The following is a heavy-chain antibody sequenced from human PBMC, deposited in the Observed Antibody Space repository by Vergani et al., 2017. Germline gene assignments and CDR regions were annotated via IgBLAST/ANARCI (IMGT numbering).Heavy chain of an antibody. CDR1: GYSFIMYW. CDR3: ARLPYPSSRSYYFDY. V-gene: IGHV5-51*01. Sequence: EVQLVQSGAEVKKPGESLKISCKGSGYSFIMYWIGWVRQMPGKGLEWMGIIYPGDSDTRYSPSFQGQVTISADKSISTAYLQWSSLKASDTAMYYCARLPYPSSRSYYFDYWGQGTLVTVSS. J-gene: IGHJ4*02. D-gene: IGHD6-13*01. CDR2: IYPGDSDT.